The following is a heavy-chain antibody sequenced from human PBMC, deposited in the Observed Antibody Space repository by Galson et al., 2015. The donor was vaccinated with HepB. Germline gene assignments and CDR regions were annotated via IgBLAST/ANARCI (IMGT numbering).Heavy chain of an antibody. CDR2: ISYDGRNN. D-gene: IGHD6-19*01. CDR1: GGSIRSSKYD. CDR3: ARHSGHISGWYTGRGGFDS. Sequence: LSLTCTVSGGSIRSSKYDMHWVRQAPGKGLEWVAVISYDGRNNNHADSVKGRFTISRDNSKNTLYLQMNSLRPEDTAVYYCARHSGHISGWYTGRGGFDSWGQGTLVIVSS. V-gene: IGHV3-30*03. J-gene: IGHJ4*02.